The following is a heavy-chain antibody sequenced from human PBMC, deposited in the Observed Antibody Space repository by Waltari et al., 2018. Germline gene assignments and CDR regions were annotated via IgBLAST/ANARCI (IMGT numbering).Heavy chain of an antibody. J-gene: IGHJ4*02. D-gene: IGHD5-18*01. CDR1: GGSISSSSYY. CDR2: IYYSGST. V-gene: IGHV4-39*07. CDR3: ARVGFRGYSYGSTFDY. Sequence: QLQLQESGPGLVKPSETLSLTCPVSGGSISSSSYYWGWIRQPPGKGLEWIGSIYYSGSTYYNPSLKSRVTISVDTSKNQFSLKLSSVTAADTAVYYCARVGFRGYSYGSTFDYWGQGTLVTVSS.